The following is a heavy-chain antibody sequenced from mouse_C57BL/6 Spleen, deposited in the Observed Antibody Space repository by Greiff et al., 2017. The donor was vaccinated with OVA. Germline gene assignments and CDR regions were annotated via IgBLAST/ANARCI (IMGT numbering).Heavy chain of an antibody. Sequence: QVQLQQSGPELVKPGASVKLSCKASGYTFTSYDINWVKQRPGQGLEWIGWIYPRDGSTKYNEKFKGKATLTVDTSSSTAYMELNSLTSEDSAVYFCARFATVVATRYLNYWGQGTTLTVSS. CDR3: ARFATVVATRYLNY. V-gene: IGHV1-85*01. CDR1: GYTFTSYD. CDR2: IYPRDGST. J-gene: IGHJ2*01. D-gene: IGHD1-1*01.